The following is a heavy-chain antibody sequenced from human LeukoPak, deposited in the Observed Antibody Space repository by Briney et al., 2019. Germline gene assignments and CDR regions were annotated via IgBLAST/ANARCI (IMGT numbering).Heavy chain of an antibody. Sequence: ASVKVSCKASGDTFTTYGITWVRQAPGQGLEWMGWISGYNGNTEYTQKFQGRVAMTRDTSTSTAYMELRSLRSDDTTVYYCARGLSCSGNTCYAAHFDSWGQGTLVTVSS. V-gene: IGHV1-18*01. CDR1: GDTFTTYG. CDR3: ARGLSCSGNTCYAAHFDS. J-gene: IGHJ4*02. D-gene: IGHD2-15*01. CDR2: ISGYNGNT.